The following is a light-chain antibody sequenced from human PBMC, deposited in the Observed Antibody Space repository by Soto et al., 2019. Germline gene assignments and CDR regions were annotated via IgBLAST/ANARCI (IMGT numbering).Light chain of an antibody. CDR1: QGISNY. J-gene: IGKJ1*01. CDR2: AAS. V-gene: IGKV1-27*01. Sequence: DIQITQSPSSLSAYVGDRVTITCRASQGISNYLAWYQQKPGKVPKLLIYAASTLQSGVPSRFSGSGSGTDFTLTIXRLEPEDFAVYYCQQYGSSRPFGQGTKV. CDR3: QQYGSSRP.